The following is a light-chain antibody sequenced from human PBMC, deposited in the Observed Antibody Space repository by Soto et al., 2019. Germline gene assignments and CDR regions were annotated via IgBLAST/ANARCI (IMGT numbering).Light chain of an antibody. CDR3: QQYNSYSGT. Sequence: DIQMTQSPSTLSASVGDRVTITCRASQSISSWLAWYQQKPGKAPKLLIYDASSLESGVPSRFSGSGSGTEFTLTISSLQPDDFATYYCQQYNSYSGTFGQGTXVDIK. CDR1: QSISSW. J-gene: IGKJ1*01. CDR2: DAS. V-gene: IGKV1-5*01.